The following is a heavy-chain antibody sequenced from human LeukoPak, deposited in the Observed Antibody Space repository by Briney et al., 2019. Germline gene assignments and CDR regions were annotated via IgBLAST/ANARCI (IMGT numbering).Heavy chain of an antibody. CDR1: VYTFTSYG. Sequence: ASVTVSYKPSVYTFTSYGISWVRQAPGQGLEGMGWISAYNGNKNYAQKLQGRVTMTTDTSTSTAYMELRSLRSDDTAVYYCARDIIVVVPAAELFFDYWGQGTLVTVSS. J-gene: IGHJ4*02. CDR3: ARDIIVVVPAAELFFDY. D-gene: IGHD2-2*01. CDR2: ISAYNGNK. V-gene: IGHV1-18*01.